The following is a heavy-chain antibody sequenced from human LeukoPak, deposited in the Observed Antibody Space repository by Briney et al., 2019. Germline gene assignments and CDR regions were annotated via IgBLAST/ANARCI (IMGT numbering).Heavy chain of an antibody. CDR1: GFTFSSYA. Sequence: PGGSLRLSCAVSGFTFSSYAMHWVRQAPGKGLEWVSSISSSSSYIYYADSVKGRFTISRDNAKNSLYLQMNSLRAEDTAVYYCARIGQYSSSPFDYWGQGTLVTVSS. CDR3: ARIGQYSSSPFDY. J-gene: IGHJ4*02. CDR2: ISSSSSYI. V-gene: IGHV3-21*01. D-gene: IGHD6-6*01.